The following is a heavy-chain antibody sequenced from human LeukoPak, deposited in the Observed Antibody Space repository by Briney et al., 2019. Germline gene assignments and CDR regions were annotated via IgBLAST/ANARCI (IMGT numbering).Heavy chain of an antibody. V-gene: IGHV1-46*01. D-gene: IGHD3-10*01. J-gene: IGHJ4*02. Sequence: ASVKVSCKASGYTFTNYYMHWVRQAPGHGPEWMGIINPSTGTTTYTQKFQGRVTLTRDTSTSTAYPDLSSLTSEDTAVYYCASGSKTAFYDDSESQRQYFDYWGQGALVTVSS. CDR3: ASGSKTAFYDDSESQRQYFDY. CDR2: INPSTGTT. CDR1: GYTFTNYY.